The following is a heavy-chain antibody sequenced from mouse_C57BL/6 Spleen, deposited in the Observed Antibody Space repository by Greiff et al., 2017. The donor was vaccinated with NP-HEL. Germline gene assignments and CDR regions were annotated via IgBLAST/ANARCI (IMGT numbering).Heavy chain of an antibody. CDR2: INPYNGGT. CDR1: GYTFTDYY. V-gene: IGHV1-19*01. J-gene: IGHJ2*01. CDR3: AKGEPRDYFDY. Sequence: EVQLQESGPVLVKPGASVTMSCKASGYTFTDYYMNWVKQSHGKSLEWIGVINPYNGGTSYNQKFKGKATLTVDKSSSTAYMELNSLTSEDSAVYYCAKGEPRDYFDYWGQGTTLTVSS.